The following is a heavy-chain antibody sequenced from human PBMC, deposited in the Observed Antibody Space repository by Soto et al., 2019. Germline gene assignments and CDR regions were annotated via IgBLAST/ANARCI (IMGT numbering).Heavy chain of an antibody. CDR2: ISGSGGST. Sequence: GGSLRLSCAASGFTFSSYAMSWVRQAPGKGLEWVSAISGSGGSTYYADSVKGRFTISRDNSKNTLYLQMNSLRAEDTAVYYCARAGKRSGGELYLDYRGQGTLVTVSS. J-gene: IGHJ4*02. CDR1: GFTFSSYA. CDR3: ARAGKRSGGELYLDY. V-gene: IGHV3-23*01. D-gene: IGHD2-15*01.